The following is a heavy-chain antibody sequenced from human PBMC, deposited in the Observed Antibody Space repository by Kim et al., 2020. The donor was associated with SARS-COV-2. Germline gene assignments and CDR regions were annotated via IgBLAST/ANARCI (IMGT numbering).Heavy chain of an antibody. J-gene: IGHJ4*01. CDR2: ISSSSSYI. V-gene: IGHV3-21*01. Sequence: GGSLRLSCAASGFTFSSYSMSWVRQAPGKGLEWVSSISSSSSYIYYADSVKGRFTISRDSAENSLYLQLNSLRAEDTAMYYCASQSRSGWDPGDFDYWG. CDR1: GFTFSSYS. CDR3: ASQSRSGWDPGDFDY. D-gene: IGHD6-19*01.